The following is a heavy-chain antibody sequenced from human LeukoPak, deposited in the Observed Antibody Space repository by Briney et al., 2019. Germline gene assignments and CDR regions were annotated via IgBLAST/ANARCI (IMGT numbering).Heavy chain of an antibody. V-gene: IGHV3-23*01. D-gene: IGHD5-18*01. CDR3: AKDYGYSYGYAFDY. J-gene: IGHJ4*02. Sequence: GGSLRLSCAASGFTFSSYGMSWVRQAPGKGLEWVSAISDSGGSTYYADSVKGRFTISRDNSKNTLYLQMNSLRAEDTAVYYCAKDYGYSYGYAFDYWGQGTLVTVSS. CDR2: ISDSGGST. CDR1: GFTFSSYG.